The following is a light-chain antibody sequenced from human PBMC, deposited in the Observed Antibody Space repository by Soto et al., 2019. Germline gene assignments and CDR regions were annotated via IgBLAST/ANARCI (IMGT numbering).Light chain of an antibody. CDR1: SSDVGGYNY. CDR2: EVS. J-gene: IGLJ1*01. V-gene: IGLV2-14*01. Sequence: QSVLTQPASVSGSPGQSITISCTGTSSDVGGYNYVSWYQLHPGKAPKLMIYEVSNRPSGVSNRFSGSKSGNTASLTISGLQAEDEADYYCSSYTSSSIPIFGTGTKVTVL. CDR3: SSYTSSSIPI.